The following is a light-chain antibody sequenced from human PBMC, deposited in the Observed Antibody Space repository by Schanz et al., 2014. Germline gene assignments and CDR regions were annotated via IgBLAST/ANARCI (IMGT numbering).Light chain of an antibody. CDR2: AAS. CDR1: HSITTY. J-gene: IGKJ1*01. Sequence: DIQVTQSPSSLSASVGDRVTITCRTRHSITTYLNWYQHKPGKAPKLLIYAASSLQSGVPSRFSGSGSGTDFTLTISSLQPEDFATYYCQQTDTTPLKFGQGTKVEIK. V-gene: IGKV1-39*01. CDR3: QQTDTTPLK.